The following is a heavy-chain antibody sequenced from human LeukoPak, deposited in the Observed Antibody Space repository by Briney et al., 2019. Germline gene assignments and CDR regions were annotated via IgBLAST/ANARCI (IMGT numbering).Heavy chain of an antibody. CDR1: GFTVSSSY. V-gene: IGHV3-66*01. Sequence: PGGSLRLSCAASGFTVSSSYMSWVRQAPGKGLEWVSVIYSGDSTYYADSMKGRFTISRDISKNTLYLQMNSLRAEDTAVYCCASSRRQFGEFLRHFDYWGQGTLVAVSS. J-gene: IGHJ4*02. D-gene: IGHD3-10*01. CDR3: ASSRRQFGEFLRHFDY. CDR2: IYSGDST.